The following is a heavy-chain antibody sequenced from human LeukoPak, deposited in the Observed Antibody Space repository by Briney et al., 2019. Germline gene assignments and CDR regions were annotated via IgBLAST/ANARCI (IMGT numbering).Heavy chain of an antibody. J-gene: IGHJ5*02. Sequence: GGSLRLSCAASRFTLSSYSMNWVRQAPGKGLEWDSSISSSSDYIYYADSVKGRFTISRDNARNSLYLQMNSLRVEDTAVYYCARGTEYGWLDPWGQGTLVTVSS. CDR1: RFTLSSYS. CDR2: ISSSSDYI. V-gene: IGHV3-21*01. D-gene: IGHD2/OR15-2a*01. CDR3: ARGTEYGWLDP.